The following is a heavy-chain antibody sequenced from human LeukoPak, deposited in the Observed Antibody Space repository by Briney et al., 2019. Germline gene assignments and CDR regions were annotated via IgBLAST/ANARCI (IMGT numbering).Heavy chain of an antibody. D-gene: IGHD1-26*01. CDR1: GGSFSGYY. V-gene: IGHV4-34*01. CDR3: ARDLASPSQS. CDR2: INHSGST. J-gene: IGHJ4*02. Sequence: SETLSLTCAVYGGSFSGYYWSWIRQPPGKGLEWIGEINHSGSTNYNPSLKSRVTISVDTSKNQFFLKLSSVTAADTAVYYCARDLASPSQSWGQGTLVTVSS.